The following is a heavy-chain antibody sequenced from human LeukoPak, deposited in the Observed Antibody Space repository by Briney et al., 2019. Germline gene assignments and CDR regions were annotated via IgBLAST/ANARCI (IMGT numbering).Heavy chain of an antibody. Sequence: SGTLSLTCTVSGGSISSSSYYWGWIRQPPGKGLEWIGSIYYSGSTYYNPSLKSRVTISVDTSKNQFSLKLSSVTAADTAVYYCARLQAGIAVAGDYWGQGTLVTVSS. CDR1: GGSISSSSYY. V-gene: IGHV4-39*01. CDR2: IYYSGST. CDR3: ARLQAGIAVAGDY. J-gene: IGHJ4*02. D-gene: IGHD6-19*01.